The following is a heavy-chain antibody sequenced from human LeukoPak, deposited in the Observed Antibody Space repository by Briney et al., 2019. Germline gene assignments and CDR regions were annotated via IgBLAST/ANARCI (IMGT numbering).Heavy chain of an antibody. CDR1: GGSISSSSYY. Sequence: PSETLSLTCTVSGGSISSSSYYWGWIRQPPGKGLEWIAYIHSSGSTSYNPSLKSRVTISVDTSKNEFSLKLTSVNAADTAVYYCARDRPGGSSLDYWGQGILVTVSS. CDR3: ARDRPGGSSLDY. V-gene: IGHV4-39*07. J-gene: IGHJ4*02. CDR2: IHSSGST. D-gene: IGHD6-13*01.